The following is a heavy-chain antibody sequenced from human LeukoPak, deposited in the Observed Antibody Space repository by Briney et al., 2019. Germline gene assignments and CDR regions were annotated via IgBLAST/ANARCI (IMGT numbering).Heavy chain of an antibody. CDR3: ARDSRPFGELSP. CDR2: SYHRGST. CDR1: GGSISSYY. J-gene: IGHJ5*02. V-gene: IGHV4-59*12. D-gene: IGHD3-10*01. Sequence: SETLSLTCTVSGGSISSYYWSWIRQSPGKGLEWIGWSYHRGSTSYNPSLKSRVAISVDRSKNQFSLKLSSVTAADTAVYYCARDSRPFGELSPWGQGTLVTVSS.